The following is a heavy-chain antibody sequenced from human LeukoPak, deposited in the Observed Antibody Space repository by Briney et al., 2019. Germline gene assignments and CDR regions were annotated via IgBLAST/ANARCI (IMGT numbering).Heavy chain of an antibody. Sequence: AGGFLRLSCAASGFTVSSNYMSWVRQAPGKGLEWVSVIYSGGSTYYADSVKGRFTISRDNSKNTLYLQMNSLRAEDTAVYYCARGIIAAAGTTFDYWGQGTLVTVSS. CDR3: ARGIIAAAGTTFDY. V-gene: IGHV3-53*01. CDR2: IYSGGST. D-gene: IGHD6-13*01. CDR1: GFTVSSNY. J-gene: IGHJ4*02.